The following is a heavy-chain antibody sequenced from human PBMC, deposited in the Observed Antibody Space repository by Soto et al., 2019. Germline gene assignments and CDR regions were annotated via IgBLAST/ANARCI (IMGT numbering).Heavy chain of an antibody. CDR3: AKSPTGDAFDL. Sequence: EVQLVESGGGLVKPGGSLSLSCAASGFTFSSYSINWVRQAPGKGLEWVSSISSSSDYIFYADSVKGRFTISRDNAKNSAYAPIKPRRAEDKAVYYCAKSPTGDAFDLWGQGTMVT. J-gene: IGHJ3*01. D-gene: IGHD4-4*01. CDR1: GFTFSSYS. V-gene: IGHV3-21*01. CDR2: ISSSSDYI.